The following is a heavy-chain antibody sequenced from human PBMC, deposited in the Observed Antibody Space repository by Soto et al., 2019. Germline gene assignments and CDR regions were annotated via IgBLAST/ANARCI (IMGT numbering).Heavy chain of an antibody. D-gene: IGHD6-6*01. V-gene: IGHV1-69*01. CDR1: GGSVSNSA. CDR2: IIPIFGPS. Sequence: QVQLVQSGSEVQKPGSSVRFSCKASGGSVSNSAISWLRQAPGQGLEWMGGIIPIFGPSIYARKFQGRFTISADESTGTAYMELNNFRSDDTAVYYCGRGSSLTKVEYWGQGTLVTVSS. J-gene: IGHJ4*02. CDR3: GRGSSLTKVEY.